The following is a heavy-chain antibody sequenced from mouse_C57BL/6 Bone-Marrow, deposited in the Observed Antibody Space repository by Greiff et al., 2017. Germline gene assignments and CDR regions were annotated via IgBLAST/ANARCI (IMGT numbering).Heavy chain of an antibody. CDR1: GYTFTSYG. CDR3: ARWGPYYPFDY. Sequence: VQLQQSGAELARPGASVKLSCKASGYTFTSYGISWVKQRTGQGLEWIGEIYPRSGNTYYNEKFKGKATLTADKSSSTAYMELRSLTSADSAVYFCARWGPYYPFDYWGQGTTLTVSS. D-gene: IGHD1-1*01. CDR2: IYPRSGNT. J-gene: IGHJ2*01. V-gene: IGHV1-81*01.